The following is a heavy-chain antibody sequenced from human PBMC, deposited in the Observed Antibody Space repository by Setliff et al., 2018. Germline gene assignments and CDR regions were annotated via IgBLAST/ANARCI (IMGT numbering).Heavy chain of an antibody. J-gene: IGHJ4*02. D-gene: IGHD2-15*01. CDR2: ISWNSGSI. CDR1: GFTFDDYA. CDR3: ARTCSGSGCYAGLES. Sequence: GGSLRLSCAASGFTFDDYAMHWVRQAPGKGLEWVSGISWNSGSIGYVGSVKGRFTISRDNARNSVCLQMNSLRPEDTAVYYCARTCSGSGCYAGLESWGQGTPVTVSS. V-gene: IGHV3-9*01.